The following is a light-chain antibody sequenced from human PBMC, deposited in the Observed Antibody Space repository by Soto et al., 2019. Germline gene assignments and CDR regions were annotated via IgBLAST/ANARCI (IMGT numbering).Light chain of an antibody. CDR1: SSDFGGYNY. V-gene: IGLV2-14*01. CDR2: DVS. CDR3: SSYTSSSTPYV. Sequence: QSALTQPASVSGSPGQSITISCTGTSSDFGGYNYVSWYQQHPGKASKLMIYDVSNRPSGVSNRFSGSKSGNTASLTISGLQAEDEADYYCSSYTSSSTPYVFGTGTKVTVL. J-gene: IGLJ1*01.